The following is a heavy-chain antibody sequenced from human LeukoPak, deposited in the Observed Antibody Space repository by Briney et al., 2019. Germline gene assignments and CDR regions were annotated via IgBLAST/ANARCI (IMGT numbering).Heavy chain of an antibody. Sequence: GASVKVSCKASGYTFTSYYMHWVRQAPGQGLEWMGIINPSGGSTSYAQKFQGRVTMTRDMSTSTVYMKLSSLRSEDTAVYYCARGRPKGITMVRGGNFDYWGQGTLVTVSS. D-gene: IGHD3-10*01. CDR1: GYTFTSYY. CDR2: INPSGGST. CDR3: ARGRPKGITMVRGGNFDY. V-gene: IGHV1-46*01. J-gene: IGHJ4*02.